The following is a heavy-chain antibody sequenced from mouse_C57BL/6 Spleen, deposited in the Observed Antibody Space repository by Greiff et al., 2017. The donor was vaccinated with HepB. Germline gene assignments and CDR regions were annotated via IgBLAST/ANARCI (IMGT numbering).Heavy chain of an antibody. CDR1: GYTFTSYW. CDR3: ARPYYYGSSYWYFDV. D-gene: IGHD1-1*01. V-gene: IGHV1-53*01. CDR2: INPSNGGT. J-gene: IGHJ1*03. Sequence: QQSGTELVKPGASVKLSCKASGYTFTSYWMHWVKQRPGQGLEWIGNINPSNGGTNYNEKFKSKATLTVDKSSSTAYMQLSSLTSEDSAVYYCARPYYYGSSYWYFDVWGTGTTVTVSS.